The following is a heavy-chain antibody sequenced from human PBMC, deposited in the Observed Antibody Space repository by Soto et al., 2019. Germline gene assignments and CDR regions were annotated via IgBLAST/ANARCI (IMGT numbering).Heavy chain of an antibody. V-gene: IGHV4-59*01. Sequence: PSETLSLTCTVSDGSITGYYWSWIRQSPGEGLEWIGYVHYRGYTDSSPSLKSRLTMSVDSSKNQFYLRLNSVTAADTAVYYCARVLEGSSFPLCDHWGQGTLVTVSS. J-gene: IGHJ5*02. CDR3: ARVLEGSSFPLCDH. CDR2: VHYRGYT. CDR1: DGSITGYY.